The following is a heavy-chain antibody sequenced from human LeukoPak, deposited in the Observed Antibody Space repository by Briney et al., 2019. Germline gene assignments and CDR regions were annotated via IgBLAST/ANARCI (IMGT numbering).Heavy chain of an antibody. CDR3: ARNLPAADY. V-gene: IGHV3-21*01. CDR1: GFTFSSYS. Sequence: GGSLRLSCAASGFTFSSYSMNWVRQAPGKGLEWVSSISSSSSYIYCADSVKGRFTISRDNAKSSLYLQMNSLRAEDTAVYYCARNLPAADYWGQGTLVTVSS. J-gene: IGHJ4*02. CDR2: ISSSSSYI. D-gene: IGHD2-2*01.